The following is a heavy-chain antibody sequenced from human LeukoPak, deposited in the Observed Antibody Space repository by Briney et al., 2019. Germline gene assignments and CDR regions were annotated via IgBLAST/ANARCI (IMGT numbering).Heavy chain of an antibody. CDR1: GFTFSSYA. V-gene: IGHV3-23*01. D-gene: IGHD2-2*02. J-gene: IGHJ3*02. CDR3: AKDPSDCSSTSCYTVAFDI. Sequence: GASLRLSCAASGFTFSSYAMSWVRQAPGKGLEWVSAISGSGGSTYYADSVKGRFTISGDNSKNTLYLQMNSLRAEDTAVYYCAKDPSDCSSTSCYTVAFDIWGQGTMVTVSS. CDR2: ISGSGGST.